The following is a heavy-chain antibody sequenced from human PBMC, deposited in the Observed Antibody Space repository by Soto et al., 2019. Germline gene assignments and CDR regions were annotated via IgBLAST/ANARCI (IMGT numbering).Heavy chain of an antibody. J-gene: IGHJ3*02. D-gene: IGHD5-18*01. CDR2: IYYSGST. CDR1: GGSISRYY. CDR3: AAFSGGYSYGRRAFDI. V-gene: IGHV4-59*01. Sequence: SETLSLTCTVSGGSISRYYWSWIRQPPGKGLEWIGYIYYSGSTNYNPSLKSRVTISVDTSKNQFSLKLSSVTAADTAVYYCAAFSGGYSYGRRAFDIWGQGTMVTVSS.